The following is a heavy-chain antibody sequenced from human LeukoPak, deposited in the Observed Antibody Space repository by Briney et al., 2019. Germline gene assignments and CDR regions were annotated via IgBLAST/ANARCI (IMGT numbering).Heavy chain of an antibody. CDR3: ARGSAASATWNWFDP. Sequence: GGSLRLSCAASGFTFSSYAMSWVRQAPGKGLEWVSAISGSGGSTYYADSVKGRFTISRDNSKNTLYLQMSSLRAEDTAVYYCARGSAASATWNWFDPWGQGTLVTVSS. V-gene: IGHV3-23*01. D-gene: IGHD3-10*01. CDR1: GFTFSSYA. J-gene: IGHJ5*02. CDR2: ISGSGGST.